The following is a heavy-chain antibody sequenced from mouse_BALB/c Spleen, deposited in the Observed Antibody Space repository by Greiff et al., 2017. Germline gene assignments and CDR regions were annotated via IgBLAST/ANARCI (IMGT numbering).Heavy chain of an antibody. CDR3: ARQYDGRAMDY. J-gene: IGHJ4*01. CDR2: ISSGGSYT. CDR1: GFTFSSYA. V-gene: IGHV5-9-4*01. Sequence: EVQVVESGGGLVKPGGSLKLSCAASGFTFSSYAMSWVRQSPEKRLEWVAEISSGGSYTYYPDTVTGRFTISRDNAKNTLYLEMSSLRSEDTAMYYCARQYDGRAMDYWGQGTSVTVSS. D-gene: IGHD2-3*01.